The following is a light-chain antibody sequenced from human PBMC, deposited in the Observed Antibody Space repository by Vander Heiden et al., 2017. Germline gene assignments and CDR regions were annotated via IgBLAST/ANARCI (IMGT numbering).Light chain of an antibody. CDR2: AAS. CDR3: QQYDSYPWT. V-gene: IGKV1-8*01. Sequence: IRMTQSPSSFSASTGDRVTITCRASQGISSYLAWYQQKPGKAPKLLIYAASTLQSGVPSRFSGSGSGTDFTLTISCLQSEDFATYYCQQYDSYPWTFGQGTKVEIK. J-gene: IGKJ1*01. CDR1: QGISSY.